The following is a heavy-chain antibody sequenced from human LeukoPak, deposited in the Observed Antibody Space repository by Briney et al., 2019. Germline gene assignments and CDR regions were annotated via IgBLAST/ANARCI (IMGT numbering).Heavy chain of an antibody. CDR1: GYTFTSYG. CDR3: ARGEAAAYLGHQDYFDD. Sequence: GASVKVSCKASGYTFTSYGISWGRQAPGQGLEWMGWINAYNGNTNYAQKLQGRVTMTTDTSTSTAYMELRSLRSDDTAVYYCARGEAAAYLGHQDYFDDGGQEPWSPS. D-gene: IGHD6-13*01. J-gene: IGHJ4*01. V-gene: IGHV1-18*01. CDR2: INAYNGNT.